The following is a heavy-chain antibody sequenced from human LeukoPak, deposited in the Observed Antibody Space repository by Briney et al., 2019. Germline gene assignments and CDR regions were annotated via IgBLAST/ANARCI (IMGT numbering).Heavy chain of an antibody. J-gene: IGHJ4*02. CDR2: IYYSGST. CDR3: ARLRLGELSFAFAPPDY. D-gene: IGHD3-16*02. Sequence: PSETLSLTCTVSGGSISSSSYYWGWIRQPPGKGLEWIGSIYYSGSTYYNPSLKSRVTISVDTSKNQFSLKLSSVTAADTAVYYCARLRLGELSFAFAPPDYWGQGTLVTVSS. V-gene: IGHV4-39*01. CDR1: GGSISSSSYY.